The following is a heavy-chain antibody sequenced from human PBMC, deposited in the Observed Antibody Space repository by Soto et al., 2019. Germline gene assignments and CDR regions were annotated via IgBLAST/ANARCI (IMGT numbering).Heavy chain of an antibody. Sequence: ASVKVSCKASGYTFTSYAIHWVRQAPGQSLECMGWINTDNGNIKYSQKFQDRVTITRDTSASTAYMDLSSLRSEDTAVYYCEKGDTVPAAIAYCGQGTLVTVSS. V-gene: IGHV1-3*04. J-gene: IGHJ4*02. D-gene: IGHD2-2*02. CDR2: INTDNGNI. CDR3: EKGDTVPAAIAY. CDR1: GYTFTSYA.